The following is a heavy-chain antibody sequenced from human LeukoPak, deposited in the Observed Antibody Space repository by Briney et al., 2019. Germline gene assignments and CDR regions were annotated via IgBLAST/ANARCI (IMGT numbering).Heavy chain of an antibody. J-gene: IGHJ4*02. CDR3: AKPASGYSPALGLDY. Sequence: ASVKVSCKASGYTFTIYGISCVRQAPGQGLEWMGGISAYNGNTNYAQKLQGRVTMTTDTSTSTANMELRSLRSDDTAVYYCAKPASGYSPALGLDYWGQGTLVTVSS. D-gene: IGHD5-18*01. CDR2: ISAYNGNT. CDR1: GYTFTIYG. V-gene: IGHV1-18*04.